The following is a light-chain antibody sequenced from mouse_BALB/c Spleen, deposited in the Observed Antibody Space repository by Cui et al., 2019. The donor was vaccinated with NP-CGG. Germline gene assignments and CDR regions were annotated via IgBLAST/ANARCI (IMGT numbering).Light chain of an antibody. V-gene: IGLV1*01. CDR1: TGAVTTSNY. CDR3: ALWYSNHWV. CDR2: GTN. J-gene: IGLJ1*01. Sequence: VVTHESAPTTSPGETVTLTCRSSTGAVTTSNYANWVQEKPDHLFTGLIGGTNNRAPGVPARFSGSLIGDKAALTITGAQTEDEAIYFCALWYSNHWVFGGGTTLTVL.